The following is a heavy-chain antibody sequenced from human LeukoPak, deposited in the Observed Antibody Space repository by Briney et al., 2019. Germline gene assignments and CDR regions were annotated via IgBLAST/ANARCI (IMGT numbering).Heavy chain of an antibody. D-gene: IGHD3-3*01. CDR1: GYTFTSYG. J-gene: IGHJ3*02. Sequence: ASVKVSCKASGYTFTSYGISWVRQAPGQGLEWMGWISAYNGNTNYAQKLQGRVTMTTDTSTSTAYMELRSLRSDDTAVYYCARGVYYDFWSGYWEKSVAFDIRGQGTMVTVSS. CDR2: ISAYNGNT. CDR3: ARGVYYDFWSGYWEKSVAFDI. V-gene: IGHV1-18*01.